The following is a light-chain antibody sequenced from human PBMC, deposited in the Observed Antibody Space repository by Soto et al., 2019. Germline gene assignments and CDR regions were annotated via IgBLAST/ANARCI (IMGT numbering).Light chain of an antibody. Sequence: EIVMTQSPATLSVSPGERVTLSCRASQIVSTNLAWYHKKPGQPPRLLIHGASTRAAGIPTRFSGSGSETEFTLTISSLQSEDFAVYHCQQYSDWPITFGQGTRLEI. CDR3: QQYSDWPIT. CDR1: QIVSTN. V-gene: IGKV3-15*01. CDR2: GAS. J-gene: IGKJ5*01.